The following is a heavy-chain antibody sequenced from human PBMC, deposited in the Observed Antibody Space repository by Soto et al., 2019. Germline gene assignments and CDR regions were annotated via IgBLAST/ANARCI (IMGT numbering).Heavy chain of an antibody. Sequence: SETLSLTCTVSGGSISSSSYYWGWIRQPPGKGLEWIGSIYYSGSTYYNPSLKSRVTISVDTSKNQFSLKLSSVTAADTAVYYCARHCALTLYCFYGMDVWCQGTTVTVSS. CDR1: GGSISSSSYY. D-gene: IGHD3-9*01. CDR3: ARHCALTLYCFYGMDV. CDR2: IYYSGST. J-gene: IGHJ6*02. V-gene: IGHV4-39*01.